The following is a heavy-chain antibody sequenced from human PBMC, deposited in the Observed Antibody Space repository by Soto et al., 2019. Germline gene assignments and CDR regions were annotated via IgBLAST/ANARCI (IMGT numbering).Heavy chain of an antibody. CDR3: ASLMGNSTGWVDY. CDR1: GAIFSSHT. J-gene: IGHJ4*02. CDR2: IIPEIAII. D-gene: IGHD6-19*01. Sequence: QVQLVQSGAEVKKPGSSVKVSCKASGAIFSSHTLSWVRQAPGQGLEWMGRIIPEIAIINYAQKFQDRATITADKSTNTAYMELSNLRREDTAVYFCASLMGNSTGWVDYWGQGTMVTVSS. V-gene: IGHV1-69*02.